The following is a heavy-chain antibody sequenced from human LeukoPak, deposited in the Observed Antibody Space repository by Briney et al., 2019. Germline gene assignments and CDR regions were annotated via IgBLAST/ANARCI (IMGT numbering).Heavy chain of an antibody. V-gene: IGHV4-4*07. J-gene: IGHJ5*02. CDR1: GGSISSYY. CDR3: ARDGRRDGYNYYWFDP. Sequence: SETLSLTCTVSGGSISSYYWSWIRQPAGKGLEWIGRISTSGSTNYNPSLKSRVTMSVDTSKNQFSLKLSSVTAADTAVYYCARDGRRDGYNYYWFDPWGQGTLVTVSS. CDR2: ISTSGST. D-gene: IGHD5-24*01.